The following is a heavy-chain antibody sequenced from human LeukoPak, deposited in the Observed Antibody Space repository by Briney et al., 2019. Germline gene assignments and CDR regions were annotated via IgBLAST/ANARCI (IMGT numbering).Heavy chain of an antibody. Sequence: GGSLRLSCAASGFTFSSYWMHWVRQAPGKGLVWVSHNNSDGSATNYADSVKGRCTISRDNAKNTLYLQMNSLSAEDTAVYYGSGSYSYWGQGTLVTVSS. CDR2: NNSDGSAT. CDR1: GFTFSSYW. V-gene: IGHV3-74*01. D-gene: IGHD1-26*01. J-gene: IGHJ4*02. CDR3: SGSYSY.